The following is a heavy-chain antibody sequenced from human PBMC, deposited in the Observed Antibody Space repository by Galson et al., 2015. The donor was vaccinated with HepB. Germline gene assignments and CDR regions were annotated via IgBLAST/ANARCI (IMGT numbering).Heavy chain of an antibody. CDR2: IYASGST. D-gene: IGHD3-22*01. CDR3: ARGSAEVRPGVFDYDSSGYWYRDDY. J-gene: IGHJ4*02. Sequence: TLSLTCTVSGGSISSGSYYWSWIRQPAGKGLEWIGRIYASGSTNYNPSLKSRVTMSVDTSKNQFSLKLSSVTAADTAVYYCARGSAEVRPGVFDYDSSGYWYRDDYWGQGTLVTVSS. CDR1: GGSISSGSYY. V-gene: IGHV4-61*02.